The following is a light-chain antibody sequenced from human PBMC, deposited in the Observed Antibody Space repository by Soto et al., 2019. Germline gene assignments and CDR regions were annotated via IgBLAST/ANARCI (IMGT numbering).Light chain of an antibody. CDR3: QQYRET. CDR1: QSISSW. CDR2: DAS. Sequence: DIQMTQCPSTLSASVGDRVTITCRASQSISSWLAWYQQKPGKAPKLLIYDASSLESGVPSRFSGSGSGTEFTLTISSLQPDDFATYYCQQYRETFGQGTKVDIK. J-gene: IGKJ1*01. V-gene: IGKV1-5*01.